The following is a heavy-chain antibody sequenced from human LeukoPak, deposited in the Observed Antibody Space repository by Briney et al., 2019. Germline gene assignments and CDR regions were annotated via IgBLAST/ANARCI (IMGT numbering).Heavy chain of an antibody. V-gene: IGHV3-48*04. D-gene: IGHD3-22*01. CDR2: ISSSGSTI. CDR1: GFTFSSYA. Sequence: GGSLRLSCAASGFTFSSYAMNWVRQAPGKELEWVSYISSSGSTIYYADSVKGRFTISRDNAKNSLYLQMNSLRAEDTAVYYCARGNSSVDAFDIWGQGTMVTVSS. J-gene: IGHJ3*02. CDR3: ARGNSSVDAFDI.